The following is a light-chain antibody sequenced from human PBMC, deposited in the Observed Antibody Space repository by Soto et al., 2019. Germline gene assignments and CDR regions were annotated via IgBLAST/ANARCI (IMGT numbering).Light chain of an antibody. J-gene: IGKJ1*01. V-gene: IGKV1-39*01. Sequence: DIQMTQSPSSLSASVGDRVTITCRASQSISSYLNWYQQKPGKAPKLLIYAASSLQSGVPSRFSGSGSGTAFTLTIITLQHEAFATYYCQQSYSTPTWTFGQGTKVEIK. CDR3: QQSYSTPTWT. CDR1: QSISSY. CDR2: AAS.